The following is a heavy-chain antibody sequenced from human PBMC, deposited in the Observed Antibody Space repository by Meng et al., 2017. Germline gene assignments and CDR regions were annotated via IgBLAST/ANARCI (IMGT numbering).Heavy chain of an antibody. CDR1: GFSLSTSGVG. V-gene: IGHV2-5*02. D-gene: IGHD3-22*01. CDR3: AHIPLIYDSSGYYYYFDY. J-gene: IGHJ4*02. Sequence: SGPTLVKPTQTLTLTCTFSGFSLSTSGVGGGWSRQPPGKALEWLALIYWDDDKRYSPSLKSRLTITKDTSKNQVVLTMTNMDPVDTATYYGAHIPLIYDSSGYYYYFDYWGQGTLVTVSS. CDR2: IYWDDDK.